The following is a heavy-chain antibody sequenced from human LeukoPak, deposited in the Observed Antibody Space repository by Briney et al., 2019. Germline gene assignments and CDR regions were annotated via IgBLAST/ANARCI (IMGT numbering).Heavy chain of an antibody. CDR1: GFTFDDYA. CDR3: TTIFGVVINRPIDY. J-gene: IGHJ4*02. D-gene: IGHD3-3*01. CDR2: ISWNSGSI. Sequence: PGRSLRLSCAASGFTFDDYAMHWVRQAPGKGLEWVSGISWNSGSIGYADSVKGRFTISRDNSKNTLYLQMNSLRAEDTAVYYCTTIFGVVINRPIDYWGQGTLVTVSS. V-gene: IGHV3-9*01.